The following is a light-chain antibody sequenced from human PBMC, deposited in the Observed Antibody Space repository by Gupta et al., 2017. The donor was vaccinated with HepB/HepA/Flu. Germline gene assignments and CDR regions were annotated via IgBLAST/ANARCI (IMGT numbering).Light chain of an antibody. J-gene: IGKJ4*01. Sequence: ETVLAQSPATLSLSPGESATLSCRASQFVTNYISWYQQIPGQAPRLIIYDVSIRAPGIPARFSGSGSGTDFTLTITNLEPEDVAVYYCKQRGFFGGGTKVEIK. CDR3: KQRGF. CDR2: DVS. CDR1: QFVTNY. V-gene: IGKV3-11*01.